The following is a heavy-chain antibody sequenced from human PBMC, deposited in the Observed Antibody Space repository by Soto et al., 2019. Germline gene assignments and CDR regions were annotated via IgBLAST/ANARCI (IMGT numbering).Heavy chain of an antibody. J-gene: IGHJ4*01. V-gene: IGHV5-51*01. CDR2: IYPGDSDT. Sequence: PGESLKISCKGSGYSFTSYWIGWVRQMPGKGLEWMGIIYPGDSDTRYSPSFQGQVTISADKSISTAYLQWSSLKASDTAMYYCATTSKMARYPLDYWGKETLVTVSS. CDR3: ATTSKMARYPLDY. D-gene: IGHD3-16*02. CDR1: GYSFTSYW.